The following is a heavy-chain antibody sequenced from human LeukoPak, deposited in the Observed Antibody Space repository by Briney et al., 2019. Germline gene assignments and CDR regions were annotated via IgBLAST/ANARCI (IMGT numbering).Heavy chain of an antibody. J-gene: IGHJ6*02. CDR3: ARHTSLYNGMDV. CDR1: GYTFTSHW. CDR2: IYPGDSDT. Sequence: GESLKISCKGSGYTFTSHWFGWLRQMPGKGLEWMGIIYPGDSDTRYSPSFQGQVTISADKSISTAYLHWSSLKASDTAIYYCARHTSLYNGMDVWGQGTTVTVSS. V-gene: IGHV5-51*01.